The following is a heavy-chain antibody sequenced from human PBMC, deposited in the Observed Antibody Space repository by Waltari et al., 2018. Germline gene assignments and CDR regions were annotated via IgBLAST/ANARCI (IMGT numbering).Heavy chain of an antibody. Sequence: QVQLQESGPGLVKPSETLSLTCPVSAGSIRSYYWSWLRQSPGKGLEWIGYINYSGSTNYNPSLKSRVTISVDTSKNQFSLKLTSVTAADTAVYYCARFYCSGGSCSPEDYWGQGTLVTVSS. D-gene: IGHD2-15*01. V-gene: IGHV4-59*01. CDR2: INYSGST. CDR1: AGSIRSYY. CDR3: ARFYCSGGSCSPEDY. J-gene: IGHJ4*02.